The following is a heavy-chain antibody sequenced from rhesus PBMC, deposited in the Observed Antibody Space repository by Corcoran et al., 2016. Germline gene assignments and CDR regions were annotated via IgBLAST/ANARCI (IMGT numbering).Heavy chain of an antibody. CDR3: AGGGDDSGYPLNY. CDR2: INGKYGHT. D-gene: IGHD3-28*01. Sequence: QVQLQESGPGLVKPSETLSLTCAVSGASISSYWWSWIRQPPGKGLERIGEINGKYGHTYYTPSLKSRVTISKDASKNPFSLKLSSVTAADTAVDYCAGGGDDSGYPLNYWGQGVLVTVSS. J-gene: IGHJ4*01. V-gene: IGHV4-80*01. CDR1: GASISSYW.